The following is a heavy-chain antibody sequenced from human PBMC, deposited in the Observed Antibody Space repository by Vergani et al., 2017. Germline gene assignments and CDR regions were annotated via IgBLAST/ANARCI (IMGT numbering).Heavy chain of an antibody. CDR2: IQFDGSNQ. CDR1: GFTLSNYD. CDR3: AKHFRGWGIDY. V-gene: IGHV3-30*02. Sequence: QVQLVESGGGVVKRGGSLSLPCATSGFTLSNYDMQWTRQGPGKGQEFVAFIQFDGSNQYYADSVKGRFTLSRDFSKNTLYLQMNSLRTDDTATYYCAKHFRGWGIDYWGQGTQVIVSS. D-gene: IGHD3-16*01. J-gene: IGHJ4*02.